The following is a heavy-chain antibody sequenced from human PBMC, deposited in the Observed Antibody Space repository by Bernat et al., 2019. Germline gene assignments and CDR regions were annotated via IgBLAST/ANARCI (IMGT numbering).Heavy chain of an antibody. CDR3: APLTGYDSSGYPGGYY. D-gene: IGHD3-22*01. Sequence: EVQLLESGGGLVQPGGSLRLSCAASGFTFSSYAMSWVRQAPGKGLEWVSAISGSGGSTYYADSVKGWFTISRDNSKNTLYLQMNSLRAEDTAVYYFAPLTGYDSSGYPGGYYWGQGTLVTVSS. CDR2: ISGSGGST. J-gene: IGHJ4*02. V-gene: IGHV3-23*01. CDR1: GFTFSSYA.